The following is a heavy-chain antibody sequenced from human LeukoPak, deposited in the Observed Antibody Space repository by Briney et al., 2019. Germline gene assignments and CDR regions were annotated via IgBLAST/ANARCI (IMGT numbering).Heavy chain of an antibody. CDR2: ISGSGGST. J-gene: IGHJ4*02. D-gene: IGHD5-24*01. CDR3: AKGNLFRDFDY. CDR1: GFTFSSYA. Sequence: GGSLRLSCAASGFTFSSYAMSWVRQAPGKGLEWVSAISGSGGSTYYADSVKGRFTISRDSSKNTLYLQMNSLRAEDTAVYFCAKGNLFRDFDYWGQGTLVTVSS. V-gene: IGHV3-23*01.